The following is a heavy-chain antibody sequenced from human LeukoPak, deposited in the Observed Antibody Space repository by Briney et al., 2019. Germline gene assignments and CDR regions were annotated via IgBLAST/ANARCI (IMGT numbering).Heavy chain of an antibody. D-gene: IGHD3-3*01. CDR2: MNPNSGNT. CDR3: ARYIRFLEWLCETRVCPKKYYFDY. Sequence: ASVKVSCKASGYTFTSYDINWVRQATGQGLEWMGWMNPNSGNTGYAQKFQGRVTMTRNTSISTAYMELSSLRSEDTAVYYCARYIRFLEWLCETRVCPKKYYFDYWGQGTLVTVSS. J-gene: IGHJ4*02. CDR1: GYTFTSYD. V-gene: IGHV1-8*01.